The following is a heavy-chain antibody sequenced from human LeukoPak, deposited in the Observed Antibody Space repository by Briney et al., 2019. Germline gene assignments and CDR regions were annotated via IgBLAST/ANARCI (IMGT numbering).Heavy chain of an antibody. CDR2: ISGSGGST. J-gene: IGHJ4*02. Sequence: GKSLRLSCAASGFTFSSYAMSWVRQAPGKGLEWVSAISGSGGSTYYADSVKGRFTISRDNSKNTLYLQMNSLRAEDTAVYYCAKIPVIVVVPAANFDYWGQGTLVTVSS. D-gene: IGHD2-2*01. V-gene: IGHV3-23*01. CDR3: AKIPVIVVVPAANFDY. CDR1: GFTFSSYA.